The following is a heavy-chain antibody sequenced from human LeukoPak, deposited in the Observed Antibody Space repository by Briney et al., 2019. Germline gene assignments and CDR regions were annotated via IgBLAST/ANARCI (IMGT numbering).Heavy chain of an antibody. CDR1: GFTFDDYG. CDR3: AREFYDSSGYYYYYYMDV. D-gene: IGHD3-22*01. CDR2: INWNGGST. Sequence: GGSLSLSCAASGFTFDDYGMSWVRQAPGKGLEWVSGINWNGGSTGYADSVKGRFTISRDNAKNSLYLQMNSLRAEDTALYYCAREFYDSSGYYYYYYMDVWGKGTTVTVSS. V-gene: IGHV3-20*04. J-gene: IGHJ6*03.